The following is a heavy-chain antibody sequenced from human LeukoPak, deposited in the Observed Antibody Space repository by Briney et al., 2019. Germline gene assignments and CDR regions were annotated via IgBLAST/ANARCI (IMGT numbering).Heavy chain of an antibody. CDR1: GGSISSGDYY. Sequence: SETLSLTCTVSGGSISSGDYYWSWIRQPPGKGLEWIGYIYYSGSTYYNPSLKSRVTISVDTSKNQFSLKLSSVTAADTAVYYCATQPRIAVAGTLTSFGGRPSNNWFDPWGQGTLVTVSS. V-gene: IGHV4-30-4*08. J-gene: IGHJ5*02. D-gene: IGHD6-19*01. CDR3: ATQPRIAVAGTLTSFGGRPSNNWFDP. CDR2: IYYSGST.